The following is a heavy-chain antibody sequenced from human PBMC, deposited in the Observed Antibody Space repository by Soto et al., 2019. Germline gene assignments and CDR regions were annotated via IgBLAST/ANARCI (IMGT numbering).Heavy chain of an antibody. D-gene: IGHD5-18*01. J-gene: IGHJ5*02. CDR2: IIPIFGTA. V-gene: IGHV1-69*06. CDR1: GGTFSSYA. Sequence: SVKVSCKASGGTFSSYAISWVRQAPGQGLEWMGGIIPIFGTANYAQKFQGRVTITADKSTSTAYMELSSLRSEDTAVYYCASSGIQLWYGRFDHWGQGTLVTVSS. CDR3: ASSGIQLWYGRFDH.